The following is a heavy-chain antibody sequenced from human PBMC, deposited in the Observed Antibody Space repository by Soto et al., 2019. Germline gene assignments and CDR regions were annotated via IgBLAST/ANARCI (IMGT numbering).Heavy chain of an antibody. V-gene: IGHV3-30-3*01. CDR2: ISYDGSNK. J-gene: IGHJ6*02. CDR1: GCTISSYA. CDR3: ARGAWDSSGFDV. D-gene: IGHD3-22*01. Sequence: WETLSLTCAVSGCTISSYAKSWVRQPPGKGLRWVAVISYDGSNKYYADFVKVRFTISRDNCKKAQYLHINSLGADDRAGYCCARGAWDSSGFDVRGQGTTVTVSS.